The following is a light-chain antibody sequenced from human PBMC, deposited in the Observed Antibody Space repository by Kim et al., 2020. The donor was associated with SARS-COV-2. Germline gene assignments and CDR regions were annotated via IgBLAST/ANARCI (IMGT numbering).Light chain of an antibody. CDR3: SSYTSSGTLV. CDR1: NSDVGGYNF. Sequence: QSALTQPASVSGSPGQSITISCTGTNSDVGGYNFVSWYQELPGEGPKLIIYDVTNRPSRVSTRFSGSKSGNTASLTISGLQAEDEADYYCSSYTSSGTLVFGTGTKVTVL. J-gene: IGLJ1*01. CDR2: DVT. V-gene: IGLV2-14*03.